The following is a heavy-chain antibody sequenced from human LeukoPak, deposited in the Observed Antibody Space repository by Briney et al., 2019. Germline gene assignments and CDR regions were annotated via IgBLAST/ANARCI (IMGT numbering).Heavy chain of an antibody. CDR1: VYTFTSYG. D-gene: IGHD2-2*01. CDR3: ARDIVVVPAASYTNSLGLLDY. Sequence: ASVKVSCKASVYTFTSYGISWVRQAPGQGLEWMGWISAYNGNTNYAQKLQGRVTMTTDTSTSTAYMELRSLRSDDTAVYYCARDIVVVPAASYTNSLGLLDYWGQGTLVTVSS. J-gene: IGHJ4*02. CDR2: ISAYNGNT. V-gene: IGHV1-18*04.